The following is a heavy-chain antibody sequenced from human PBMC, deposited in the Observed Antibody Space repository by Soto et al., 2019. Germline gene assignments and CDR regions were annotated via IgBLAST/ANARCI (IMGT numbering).Heavy chain of an antibody. D-gene: IGHD3-10*01. J-gene: IGHJ6*02. CDR2: IIPILGIA. V-gene: IGHV1-69*04. CDR1: GGTSISYT. Sequence: SVMVSSKASGGTSISYTISWGRQAPGQGLEWMGRIIPILGIANYAQKFQGRATITADKSTSTAYMELSSLRSEDTAVYSCARDGWFGELRMDVWGQGTTVTVSS. CDR3: ARDGWFGELRMDV.